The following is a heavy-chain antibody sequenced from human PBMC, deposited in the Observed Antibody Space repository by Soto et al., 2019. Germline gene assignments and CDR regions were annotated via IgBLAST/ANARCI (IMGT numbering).Heavy chain of an antibody. D-gene: IGHD2-21*02. V-gene: IGHV1-69*13. CDR1: GGTFSSYA. CDR3: ARHCGGDCWYGMDV. J-gene: IGHJ6*02. Sequence: ASVKVSCKASGGTFSSYAISWVRQAPGQGLEWMGGIIPIFGTANYAQKFQGRVTITADESTSTAYMGLSSLRSEDTAVYYCARHCGGDCWYGMDVWGQGTTVTVSS. CDR2: IIPIFGTA.